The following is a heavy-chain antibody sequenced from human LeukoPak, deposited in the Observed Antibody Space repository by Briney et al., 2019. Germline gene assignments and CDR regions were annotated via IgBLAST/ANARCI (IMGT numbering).Heavy chain of an antibody. CDR2: IESETDGGTT. V-gene: IGHV3-15*04. CDR1: GFTFRNAW. J-gene: IGHJ4*02. CDR3: ATRGSSPDY. Sequence: PGGSLRLSCAASGFTFRNAWMTWVRQAPGKGLEWVGHIESETDGGTTDYATPVKDGFTISRDDSKNTLYLQMNSLKTEDTAVYYCATRGSSPDYWGQGTLVTVSS. D-gene: IGHD6-13*01.